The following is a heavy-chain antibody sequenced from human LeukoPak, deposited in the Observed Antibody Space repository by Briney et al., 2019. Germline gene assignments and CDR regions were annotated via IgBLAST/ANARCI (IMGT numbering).Heavy chain of an antibody. Sequence: PSETLSLTCTVSGGSISGSSLYWGWIRQPPGKGLEWIGSISYSGSTYYSPSLKSRVTISVDTSKNQFSLKLNSVTAADTAVYYCARGEVPAASHFDYWGQGTLVTVSS. CDR1: GGSISGSSLY. CDR3: ARGEVPAASHFDY. J-gene: IGHJ4*02. D-gene: IGHD2-2*01. CDR2: ISYSGST. V-gene: IGHV4-39*07.